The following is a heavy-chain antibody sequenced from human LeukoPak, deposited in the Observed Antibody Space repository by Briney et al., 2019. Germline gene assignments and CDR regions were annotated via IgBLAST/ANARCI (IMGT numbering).Heavy chain of an antibody. D-gene: IGHD1-1*01. CDR1: IFVFSEYY. J-gene: IGHJ4*02. Sequence: GGSLRLSCEPSIFVFSEYYMHWVRLASGKGLEWPAVITNDGSRQFYADSVKGRFTVSRDNSKSLLFLQMESLRHDDTGIYYCAKGRRTGFVDYWGQGALVTASS. CDR3: AKGRRTGFVDY. V-gene: IGHV3-30*18. CDR2: ITNDGSRQ.